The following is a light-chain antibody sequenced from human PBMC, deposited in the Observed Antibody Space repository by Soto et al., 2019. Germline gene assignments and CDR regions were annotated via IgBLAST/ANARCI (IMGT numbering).Light chain of an antibody. J-gene: IGLJ2*01. CDR1: SSNIGSNI. CDR2: SDN. Sequence: QSALTQPPSASGTPGQRVTISCSGSSSNIGSNIVNWYQQLPGTAPKLLIYSDNQRPSGVPDRFSVSKSGTSASLAISGLQSEDEADYYCAVWDDSLNAVVFGGGTQLTVL. CDR3: AVWDDSLNAVV. V-gene: IGLV1-44*01.